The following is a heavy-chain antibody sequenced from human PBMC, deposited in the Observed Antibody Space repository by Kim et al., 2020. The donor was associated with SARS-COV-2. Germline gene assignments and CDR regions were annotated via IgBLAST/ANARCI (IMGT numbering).Heavy chain of an antibody. Sequence: ASVKVSCKASGYTFTSYGISWVRQAPGQGLEWMGWISAYNGNTNYAQKLQGRVTMTTDTSTSTAYMELRRLRSDDTAVYYCARVGYCSGGSCYTYYFDYWGQGTLVTVSS. V-gene: IGHV1-18*01. CDR1: GYTFTSYG. CDR2: ISAYNGNT. D-gene: IGHD2-15*01. CDR3: ARVGYCSGGSCYTYYFDY. J-gene: IGHJ4*02.